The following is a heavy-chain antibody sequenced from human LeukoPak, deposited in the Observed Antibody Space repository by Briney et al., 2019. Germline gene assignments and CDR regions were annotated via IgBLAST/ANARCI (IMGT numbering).Heavy chain of an antibody. V-gene: IGHV4-34*01. CDR2: INHSGST. CDR1: GGSFSGYY. Sequence: SETLSLTCAVYGGSFSGYYWSWIRQPPGKGLEWIGEINHSGSTNYNPSLKSRVTISVDTSKNQFSLKLSSVTAADTAVYYCARAPRLDYYYYYYMDVWGKGTTVTVSS. CDR3: ARAPRLDYYYYYYMDV. J-gene: IGHJ6*03.